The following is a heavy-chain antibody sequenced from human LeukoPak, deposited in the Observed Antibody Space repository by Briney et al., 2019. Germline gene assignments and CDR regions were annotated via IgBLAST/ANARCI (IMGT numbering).Heavy chain of an antibody. V-gene: IGHV3-30*03. D-gene: IGHD3-9*01. Sequence: PGGSLILSCAASGVTFSSYAMSWVRQAPGEGLEWVAVILYYGSNKYYADSVKDRFTISRDNSKNTLYLQMNSLRAEDTAVYYCARQYDILTGYYRTSYFDYWGQGTLVTVSS. CDR1: GVTFSSYA. CDR3: ARQYDILTGYYRTSYFDY. CDR2: ILYYGSNK. J-gene: IGHJ4*02.